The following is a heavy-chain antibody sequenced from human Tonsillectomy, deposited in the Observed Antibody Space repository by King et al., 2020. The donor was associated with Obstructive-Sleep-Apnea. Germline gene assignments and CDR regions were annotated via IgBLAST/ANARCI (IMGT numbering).Heavy chain of an antibody. CDR1: GGSISSSSYY. Sequence: LQLQESGPGLVKPSETLSLTCTVSGGSISSSSYYWGWIRQPPAKGREGIGSDYYSGGNYYNPSLKSLVTISVDTPKNQFSLKLSSVTAADTAVYYCARQAYGSGSYCDYWGQGTLVTVSS. CDR2: DYYSGGN. D-gene: IGHD3-10*01. CDR3: ARQAYGSGSYCDY. V-gene: IGHV4-39*07. J-gene: IGHJ4*02.